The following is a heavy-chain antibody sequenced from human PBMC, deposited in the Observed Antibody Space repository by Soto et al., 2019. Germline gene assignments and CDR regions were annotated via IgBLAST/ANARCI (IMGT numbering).Heavy chain of an antibody. CDR1: GGSISSYY. Sequence: SETLSLTCTASGGSISSYYWSWIRQPPGKGLEWIGYIYYSGSTNYSPSLKSRVTISVDTSKNQFSLKLSSVTAADTAVYYCAREGLTGTIGLYYYYGMDVWGQGTTVTVSS. D-gene: IGHD1-7*01. V-gene: IGHV4-59*01. CDR3: AREGLTGTIGLYYYYGMDV. CDR2: IYYSGST. J-gene: IGHJ6*02.